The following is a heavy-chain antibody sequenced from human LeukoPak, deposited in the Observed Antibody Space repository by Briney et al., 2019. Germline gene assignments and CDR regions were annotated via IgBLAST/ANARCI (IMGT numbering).Heavy chain of an antibody. CDR3: ARARYLDS. CDR1: AFTFSSHW. J-gene: IGHJ4*02. CDR2: MKQDGSEK. V-gene: IGHV3-7*01. Sequence: PGGSLRLSCAASAFTFSSHWMNWVRQAPGKGLEWVANMKQDGSEKYYVESVKGRLTISRDNAKDSLYLQMNSLRAEDTAVYYCARARYLDSWGQGTLVTVSS.